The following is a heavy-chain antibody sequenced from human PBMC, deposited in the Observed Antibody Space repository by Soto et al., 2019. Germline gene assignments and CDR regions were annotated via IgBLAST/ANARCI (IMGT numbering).Heavy chain of an antibody. CDR1: GYTFTSYD. J-gene: IGHJ6*04. V-gene: IGHV1-8*01. Sequence: GASVKVSCKASGYTFTSYDINWVRQATGQGLERMGWMNPNSGNTGYAQKLQGRVTMTRNTSISTAYMELSSLRSEDTAVYYCARVVEDDFWSGYRGGGACDVWGKGTTVTVSS. D-gene: IGHD3-3*01. CDR2: MNPNSGNT. CDR3: ARVVEDDFWSGYRGGGACDV.